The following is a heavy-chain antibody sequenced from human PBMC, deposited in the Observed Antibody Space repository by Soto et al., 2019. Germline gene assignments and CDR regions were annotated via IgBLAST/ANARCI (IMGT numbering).Heavy chain of an antibody. V-gene: IGHV3-23*01. CDR3: AKDRKAAAGTSRSSYYYGMDV. J-gene: IGHJ6*02. CDR2: ISGSGGST. CDR1: GFTFSSYA. D-gene: IGHD6-13*01. Sequence: PGGSLRLSCAASGFTFSSYAMSWVRQAPGKGLEWVSAISGSGGSTYYADSVKGRFTISRDNSKNTLYLQMNSLRAEDTAVYYCAKDRKAAAGTSRSSYYYGMDVWGQGTTVTVSS.